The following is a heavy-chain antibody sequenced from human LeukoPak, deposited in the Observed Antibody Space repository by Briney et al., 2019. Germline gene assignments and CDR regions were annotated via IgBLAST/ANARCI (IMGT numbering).Heavy chain of an antibody. J-gene: IGHJ6*02. D-gene: IGHD6-13*01. CDR3: ARDLSSSLDSYYYYYGMDV. Sequence: GGSLRLSCAASGFTFSSYGMHWVRQAPGKGLEWVAVIWYDGSNKYYADSVKGRFTISRDNSKNTLYLQMNSLRAEDTAVYYCARDLSSSLDSYYYYYGMDVWGQGTTVTVSS. V-gene: IGHV3-33*01. CDR1: GFTFSSYG. CDR2: IWYDGSNK.